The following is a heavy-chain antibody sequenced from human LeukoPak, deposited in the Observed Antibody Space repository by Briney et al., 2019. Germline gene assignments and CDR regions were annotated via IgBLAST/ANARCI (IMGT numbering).Heavy chain of an antibody. J-gene: IGHJ4*02. CDR3: ARGDTYYYDSRREPLAY. V-gene: IGHV1-46*01. CDR1: GYTFTSYY. CDR2: INPSGGST. D-gene: IGHD3-22*01. Sequence: ASVKVSCKASGYTFTSYYMHWVRQAPGQGLEWMGIINPSGGSTSDAQKFQGRVTMTRDTSTRTVYMELSSLRSEDTAVYYCARGDTYYYDSRREPLAYWGQGTLVTVSS.